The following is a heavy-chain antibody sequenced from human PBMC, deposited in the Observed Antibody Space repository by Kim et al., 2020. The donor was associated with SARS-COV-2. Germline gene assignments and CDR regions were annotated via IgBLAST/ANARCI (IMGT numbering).Heavy chain of an antibody. D-gene: IGHD3-22*01. Sequence: GGSLRLSCVASGFTFSDYYMSWIRQAPGKGLEWVSYISSSGSTIYYADSVKGRFTISRDNAKNSLYLQMNSLRAEDTAVYYCARVPYYYDSSGYYLFDYWGQGTLVTVSS. CDR1: GFTFSDYY. CDR2: ISSSGSTI. CDR3: ARVPYYYDSSGYYLFDY. V-gene: IGHV3-11*01. J-gene: IGHJ4*02.